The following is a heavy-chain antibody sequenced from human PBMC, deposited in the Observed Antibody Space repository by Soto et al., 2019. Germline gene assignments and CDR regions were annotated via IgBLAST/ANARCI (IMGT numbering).Heavy chain of an antibody. V-gene: IGHV3-11*01. CDR1: VFAVSHNY. CDR3: ATGGIYYEA. D-gene: IGHD1-26*01. Sequence: PWGSLRLYCTVSVFAVSHNYLTWIRQAPGKGLEWLSYISTAGIPAYYADSVKGRFTISTDNARKSLYLQMNSLRPEDTGVYYCATGGIYYEAWGQGTLVTVSS. J-gene: IGHJ5*01. CDR2: ISTAGIPA.